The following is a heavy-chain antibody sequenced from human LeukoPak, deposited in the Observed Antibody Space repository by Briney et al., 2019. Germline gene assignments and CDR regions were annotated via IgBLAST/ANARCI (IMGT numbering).Heavy chain of an antibody. J-gene: IGHJ4*02. CDR1: GFTFGTYW. V-gene: IGHV3-7*01. D-gene: IGHD6-19*01. CDR3: VRDTYRIAVAGSSGLGY. CDR2: IKQDGSEK. Sequence: GVLRLSCAASGFTFGTYWMGWVRQAPGKGLEWVANIKQDGSEKSYVDSVKGRFTISRDNVKNSVYLQMHSLRAEDTAIYYCVRDTYRIAVAGSSGLGYWGQGTLVTVSS.